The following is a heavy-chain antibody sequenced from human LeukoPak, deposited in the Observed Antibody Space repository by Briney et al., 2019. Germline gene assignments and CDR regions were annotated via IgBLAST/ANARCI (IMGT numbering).Heavy chain of an antibody. D-gene: IGHD1-26*01. J-gene: IGHJ4*02. Sequence: PSETLSLTCSVSGGSISSNNYYWAWIRQPPGKGPEWIGTIYYSGSTYYNPSLKSRVTISMDTSKNQFSLKLSSVTAADTAVYYCARHQVRLMGATPFDHWGQGSLVTVSS. CDR1: GGSISSNNYY. CDR2: IYYSGST. CDR3: ARHQVRLMGATPFDH. V-gene: IGHV4-39*01.